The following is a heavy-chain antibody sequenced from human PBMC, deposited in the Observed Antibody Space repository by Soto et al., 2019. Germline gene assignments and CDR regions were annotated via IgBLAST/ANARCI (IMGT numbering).Heavy chain of an antibody. D-gene: IGHD3-3*01. CDR1: GYTFTSYG. CDR2: ISAYNGNT. Sequence: ASVKVSCKASGYTFTSYGISWVRQAPGQGLEWMGWISAYNGNTNSAQKLQGRVTMTTDTSTSTAYMELRSLRSDDTAVYYCARVLPIVVVPAAHYDFWSGYFKYNWFDPWGQGTLVTVSS. CDR3: ARVLPIVVVPAAHYDFWSGYFKYNWFDP. V-gene: IGHV1-18*01. J-gene: IGHJ5*02.